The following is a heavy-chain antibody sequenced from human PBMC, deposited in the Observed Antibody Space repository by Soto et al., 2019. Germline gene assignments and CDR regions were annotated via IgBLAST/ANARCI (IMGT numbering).Heavy chain of an antibody. CDR2: TTGSGANK. CDR3: VKDGDFGEDGPAEYFEH. D-gene: IGHD4-17*01. J-gene: IGHJ1*01. V-gene: IGHV3-23*01. Sequence: EVNLLESGGGVVQPGESLRISCVGSGFTFKNYAMTWVRQAPGKGLEWVSGTTGSGANKHYADSVRGRFTISRDNSKNTLYLEMKSLRVEDTAVYYCVKDGDFGEDGPAEYFEHWGQGTLVTVSS. CDR1: GFTFKNYA.